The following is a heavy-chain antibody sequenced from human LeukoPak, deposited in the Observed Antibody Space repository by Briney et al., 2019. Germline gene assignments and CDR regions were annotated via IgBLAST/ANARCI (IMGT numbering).Heavy chain of an antibody. CDR3: ARHGGSYSFDS. D-gene: IGHD1-26*01. V-gene: IGHV4-59*08. CDR1: GGSISRYY. Sequence: SETLSLTCTVSGGSISRYYWSWIRQPPEKGLEWVGYISNTGRTTYNPSLQSRLTISIDTSKSQFSLRLIFVTAADAAVYYCARHGGSYSFDSWGQGTLVTVSS. J-gene: IGHJ4*02. CDR2: ISNTGRT.